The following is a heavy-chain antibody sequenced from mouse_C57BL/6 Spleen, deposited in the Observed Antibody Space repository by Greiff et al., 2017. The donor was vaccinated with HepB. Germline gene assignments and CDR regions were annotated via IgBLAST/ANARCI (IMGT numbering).Heavy chain of an antibody. D-gene: IGHD2-5*01. J-gene: IGHJ4*01. Sequence: DVHLVESGGGLVKPGGSLKLSCAASGFTFSSYTMSWVRQTPEKRLEWVATISRDNAKNTLYLQMSSLRSEDTALYYCARREHSNYNAMDYWGQGTSVTVSS. CDR3: ARREHSNYNAMDY. V-gene: IGHV5-9*01. CDR1: GFTFSSYT.